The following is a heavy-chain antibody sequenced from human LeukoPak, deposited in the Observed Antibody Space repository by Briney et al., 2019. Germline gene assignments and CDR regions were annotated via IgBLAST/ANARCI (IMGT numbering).Heavy chain of an antibody. V-gene: IGHV3-23*01. CDR2: ISDSGGST. CDR1: GFTFSSYA. Sequence: GGSLRLSCAASGFTFSSYAMSWVRQAPGKGLEWVSAISDSGGSTYYADSVKGRFTISRDNSKNTLYLQMNSLRAEDTAVYYCAKASVYGGNSGDWGQGTLVTVSS. D-gene: IGHD2-21*02. J-gene: IGHJ4*02. CDR3: AKASVYGGNSGD.